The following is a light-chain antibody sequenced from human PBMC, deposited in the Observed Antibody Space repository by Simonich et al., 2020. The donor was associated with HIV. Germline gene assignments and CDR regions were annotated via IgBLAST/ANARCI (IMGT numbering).Light chain of an antibody. V-gene: IGKV1-39*01. CDR3: QQSFSTPLT. J-gene: IGKJ4*01. CDR2: AAT. CDR1: QGISSF. Sequence: DIQLTQSPSFLSASVGDRVTVTCRASQGISSFLAWYQHKPGKAPKLLIYAATTLQSGVPSRFIGSGSGTDFTLTISSLQPEDFATYYCQQSFSTPLTFGGGTKVEIK.